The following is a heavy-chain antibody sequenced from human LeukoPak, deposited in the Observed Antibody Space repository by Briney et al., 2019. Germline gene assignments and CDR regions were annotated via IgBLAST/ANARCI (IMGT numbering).Heavy chain of an antibody. Sequence: SETLSLTCTVSGGSISSYYWSWIRQPPGKGLEFIGYIYYGGSTTYSPSLKSRVTISLDTSKNQFSLDLRSVTAADTAVYYCARDDGWFDPWGQGTLVTVSS. CDR1: GGSISSYY. CDR2: IYYGGST. J-gene: IGHJ5*02. D-gene: IGHD5-24*01. CDR3: ARDDGWFDP. V-gene: IGHV4-59*01.